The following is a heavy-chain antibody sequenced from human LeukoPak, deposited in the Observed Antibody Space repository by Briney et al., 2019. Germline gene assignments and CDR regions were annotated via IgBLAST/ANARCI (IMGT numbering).Heavy chain of an antibody. CDR3: ARAAGPYTDTGFDP. J-gene: IGHJ5*02. CDR1: GGSISSGGYY. D-gene: IGHD5-18*01. V-gene: IGHV4-31*03. Sequence: SETLSLTCTVSGGSISSGGYYWSWIRQHPGKGLEWIGYIYYSGSTYYNPSLKSRVTISVDTSKNQFSLKLSSVTAADTAVYYCARAAGPYTDTGFDPWGEGTLVTVSS. CDR2: IYYSGST.